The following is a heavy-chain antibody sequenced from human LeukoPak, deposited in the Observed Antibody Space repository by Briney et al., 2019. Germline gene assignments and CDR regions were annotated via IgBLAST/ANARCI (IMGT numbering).Heavy chain of an antibody. J-gene: IGHJ3*02. CDR3: ARADILTGYYRRINAFDI. CDR2: ISHSGST. Sequence: PSETLSLTCAVYGGSFSGYYWSWIRQPPGKGLEWIGEISHSGSTNYNPSLKSRVTISVDTSKNQFSLKLSSVTAADTAVYYCARADILTGYYRRINAFDIWGQGTMVTVSS. CDR1: GGSFSGYY. V-gene: IGHV4-34*01. D-gene: IGHD3-9*01.